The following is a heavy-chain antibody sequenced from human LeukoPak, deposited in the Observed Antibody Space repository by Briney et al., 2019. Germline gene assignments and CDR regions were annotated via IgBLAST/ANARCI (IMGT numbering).Heavy chain of an antibody. CDR3: AKLLHMYYYDSSAYRPLYYYYGMDV. V-gene: IGHV3-23*01. CDR2: ISGGST. Sequence: GGSLRLSCAASGFTFSSYAMSWVRQAPGKGLEWVSAISGGSTYYADSVKGRFTISRDNSKNTLYLQMNSLRAEDTAVYYCAKLLHMYYYDSSAYRPLYYYYGMDVWGQGTTVTVSS. D-gene: IGHD3-22*01. CDR1: GFTFSSYA. J-gene: IGHJ6*02.